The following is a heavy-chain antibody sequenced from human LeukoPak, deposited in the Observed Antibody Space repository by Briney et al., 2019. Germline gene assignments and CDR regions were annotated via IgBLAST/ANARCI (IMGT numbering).Heavy chain of an antibody. CDR2: IYHSGST. CDR1: GGSISSSNW. Sequence: SGTLSLTCAVSGGSISSSNWWSWVRQPPGKGLEWIGEIYHSGSTNYNPSLKSRVTISVDKSKNQFSLKLSSVTAADTAVYYCARDDFYDNSGYFYWGQGTLVTVSS. CDR3: ARDDFYDNSGYFY. J-gene: IGHJ4*02. D-gene: IGHD3-22*01. V-gene: IGHV4-4*02.